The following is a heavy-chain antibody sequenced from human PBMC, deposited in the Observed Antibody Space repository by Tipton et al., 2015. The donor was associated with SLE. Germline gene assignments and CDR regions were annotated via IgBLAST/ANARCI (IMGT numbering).Heavy chain of an antibody. J-gene: IGHJ4*02. CDR2: IRSTGFGATT. CDR1: GFKFGDYA. D-gene: IGHD2-21*01. V-gene: IGHV3-49*03. Sequence: SLRLSCTGSGFKFGDYAMSWFRQAPGKGLEWVGFIRSTGFGATTDYAASAKGRFIISRDDPKSIAYLQMNSLKTEDTALYYCARVSYCGADCFYYLDYWGQGTLVTVSS. CDR3: ARVSYCGADCFYYLDY.